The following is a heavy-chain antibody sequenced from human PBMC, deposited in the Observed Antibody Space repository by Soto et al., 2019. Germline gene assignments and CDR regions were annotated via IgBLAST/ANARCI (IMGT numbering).Heavy chain of an antibody. V-gene: IGHV3-9*01. CDR2: ISWNSGSI. CDR1: EFTSDDHA. J-gene: IGHJ4*02. CDR3: AKGSVMVRGVFDY. Sequence: GGSLRLSCADSEFTSDDHAMNWVRQAPGKGLEWVSGISWNSGSIGHADSVKGRFNIYRENAKSSLYLQMNSLRAEDTALYYCAKGSVMVRGVFDYWGQGTLVTVS. D-gene: IGHD3-10*01.